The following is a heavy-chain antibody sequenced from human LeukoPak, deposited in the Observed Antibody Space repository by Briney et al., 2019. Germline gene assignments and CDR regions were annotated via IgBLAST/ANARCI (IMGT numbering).Heavy chain of an antibody. D-gene: IGHD3-22*01. CDR3: ARENYDSSGYNNWFDS. V-gene: IGHV4-59*01. CDR2: IYYSGST. Sequence: PSETLSLTCTVSGGSISSYYWNWIRQPPGKGLEWIGYIYYSGSTNYNPSLKSRVTISVDMSKNQFSLKLSSVTAADTAVYYCARENYDSSGYNNWFDSWGQGTLVTVSS. J-gene: IGHJ5*01. CDR1: GGSISSYY.